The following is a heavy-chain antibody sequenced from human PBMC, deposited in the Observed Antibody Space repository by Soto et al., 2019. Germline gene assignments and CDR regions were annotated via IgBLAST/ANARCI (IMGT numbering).Heavy chain of an antibody. CDR3: AKGPISPYGMDV. Sequence: EEQLLESGGDLVQPGGSLRLSCAASGFTFSTYAMSWVRQAPGKGLEWVSTIYSSGDRIYYADSVKGRFTISRDNSKNTLYLQMNGLGAEDTAVYYCAKGPISPYGMDVWGQGTTVTVSS. CDR2: IYSSGDRI. D-gene: IGHD3-3*01. V-gene: IGHV3-23*01. CDR1: GFTFSTYA. J-gene: IGHJ6*01.